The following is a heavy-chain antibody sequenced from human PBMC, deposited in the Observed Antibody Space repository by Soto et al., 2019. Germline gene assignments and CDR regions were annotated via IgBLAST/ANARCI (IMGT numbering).Heavy chain of an antibody. CDR3: ARGGSGGILRLGFYYYYGMDV. CDR2: ISAYNGNT. V-gene: IGHV1-18*04. J-gene: IGHJ6*02. CDR1: GYTFTSYG. Sequence: ASVKVSCKASGYTFTSYGISWVRQAPGQGLEWMGWISAYNGNTNYAQKLQGRVTMTTDTSTSTAYMELRSLRSDDTAVYYCARGGSGGILRLGFYYYYGMDVWGQGTTVTVSS. D-gene: IGHD2-15*01.